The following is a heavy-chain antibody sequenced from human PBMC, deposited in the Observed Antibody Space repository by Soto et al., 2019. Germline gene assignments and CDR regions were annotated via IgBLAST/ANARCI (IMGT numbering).Heavy chain of an antibody. J-gene: IGHJ6*01. D-gene: IGHD1-1*01. CDR3: ARSDREVPYYGMDV. CDR2: ISPYNGHT. Sequence: ASVKVSCKASGYTFDAYGISWVRQAPGQGLEWMGWISPYNGHTKYGQNLQDRVTMTTDTSMNTAYLELRSLRSDDTAVFYCARSDREVPYYGMDVWGQGTTVTVSS. V-gene: IGHV1-18*04. CDR1: GYTFDAYG.